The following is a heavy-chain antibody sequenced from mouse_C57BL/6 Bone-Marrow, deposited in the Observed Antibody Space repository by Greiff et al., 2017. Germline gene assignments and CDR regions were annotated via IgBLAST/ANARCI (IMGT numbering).Heavy chain of an antibody. CDR1: GFTFSSYG. J-gene: IGHJ2*01. CDR2: ISSGGSYT. D-gene: IGHD4-1*01. V-gene: IGHV5-6*02. Sequence: EVNLVESGGDLVKPGGSLKLSCAASGFTFSSYGMSWVRQTPDKRLEWVATISSGGSYTYYPDSVKGRFTISRDNAKNTLYLQMSSLKSEDTAMYYCARGVLGYYFDYWGQGTTLTVSA. CDR3: ARGVLGYYFDY.